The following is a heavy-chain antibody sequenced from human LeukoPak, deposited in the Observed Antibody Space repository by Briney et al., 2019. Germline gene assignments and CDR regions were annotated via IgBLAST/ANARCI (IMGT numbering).Heavy chain of an antibody. Sequence: GGSLRLSCAASGFTFSSYWMSWVRQAPGKGLEWVAKIKQDGSEKYYVDSVKGRFTISRDNAKNSLYLQMNSLRAEDTAVYYCATHYGSGSYPWFDPWGQGTLVTVSS. CDR2: IKQDGSEK. CDR3: ATHYGSGSYPWFDP. CDR1: GFTFSSYW. V-gene: IGHV3-7*01. D-gene: IGHD3-10*01. J-gene: IGHJ5*02.